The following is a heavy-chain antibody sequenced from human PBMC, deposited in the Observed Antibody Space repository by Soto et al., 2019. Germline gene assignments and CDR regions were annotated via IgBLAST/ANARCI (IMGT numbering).Heavy chain of an antibody. Sequence: QVQLVQSGAEVKKPGASVKVSCKASGYTFTSYGISWVRQAPGQGLEWMGWISAYNGNTNYAQKLQGRVTMTTDTTTSTAYRELRSLRSDDTAVYYCAREGEVATMDGHYGMDVWGQGTTVTVSS. D-gene: IGHD5-12*01. V-gene: IGHV1-18*01. CDR2: ISAYNGNT. J-gene: IGHJ6*02. CDR1: GYTFTSYG. CDR3: AREGEVATMDGHYGMDV.